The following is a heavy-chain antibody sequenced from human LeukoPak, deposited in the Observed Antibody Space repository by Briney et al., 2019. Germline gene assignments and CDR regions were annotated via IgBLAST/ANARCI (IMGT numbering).Heavy chain of an antibody. Sequence: GGSLRLSCAASGFTFSRYSMDWVRQAPGKGLEWVSSISSSSSYICYADSVKGRFTISRDNAKNSLYLQMNSLRAEDTAVYYCARDLDYDAAIDYWGQGTLVTVSS. J-gene: IGHJ4*02. CDR2: ISSSSSYI. CDR1: GFTFSRYS. V-gene: IGHV3-21*01. D-gene: IGHD2-15*01. CDR3: ARDLDYDAAIDY.